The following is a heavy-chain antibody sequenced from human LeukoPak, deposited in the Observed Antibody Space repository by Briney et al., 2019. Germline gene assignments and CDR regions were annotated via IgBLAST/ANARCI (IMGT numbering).Heavy chain of an antibody. V-gene: IGHV3-30-3*01. D-gene: IGHD2-15*01. CDR1: GFTFNSYA. CDR2: ISYDGSNK. CDR3: ARDLDEDPYDWFDP. J-gene: IGHJ5*02. Sequence: GGSLRLSCAASGFTFNSYAMHWVRQAPGKGLEWVAVISYDGSNKYYADSVKGRFTISRDNSKNTLYLQMNSLRAEDTAVYYCARDLDEDPYDWFDPWGQGTLVTVSS.